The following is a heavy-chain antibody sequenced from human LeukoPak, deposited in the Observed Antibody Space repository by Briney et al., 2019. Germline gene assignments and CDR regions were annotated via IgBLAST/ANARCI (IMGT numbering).Heavy chain of an antibody. J-gene: IGHJ6*03. V-gene: IGHV1-46*01. CDR3: ARVRGFYYYMDV. Sequence: APVKVSCKASGYTFTNYYIHWVRQAPGQGLEWMGIINPIGGTTDYPQKFQGRVTMTRDTSTSTVYMELSSLRSEDTAVYYCARVRGFYYYMDVWGKGTTVTVSS. D-gene: IGHD3-16*01. CDR2: INPIGGTT. CDR1: GYTFTNYY.